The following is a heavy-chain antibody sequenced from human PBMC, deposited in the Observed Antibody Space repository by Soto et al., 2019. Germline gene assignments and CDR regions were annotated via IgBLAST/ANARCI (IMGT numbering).Heavy chain of an antibody. CDR1: GFTFSSYD. Sequence: GGSLKLSCAASGFTFSSYDMHWARQATGKGLEWVSAIGTAGDTYYPGSVKGRFTISRENAKNSLYLQMNSLRAGDTAVYYCARGAFSGYGQYYYYYGMDVWGQGTTVTVSS. J-gene: IGHJ6*02. V-gene: IGHV3-13*01. D-gene: IGHD5-12*01. CDR2: IGTAGDT. CDR3: ARGAFSGYGQYYYYYGMDV.